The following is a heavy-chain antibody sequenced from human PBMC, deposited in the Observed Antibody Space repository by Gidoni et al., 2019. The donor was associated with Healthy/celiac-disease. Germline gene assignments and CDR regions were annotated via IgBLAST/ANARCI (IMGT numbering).Heavy chain of an antibody. Sequence: QLQLQASGPGLVKPSETLSLPCTVSGGSLSSSSSSWGWIRQPPGKGLEWLGSIYYSGSTYYNPSLKSRVTISVDTSKNQFSRKLSSVTAADTAVYYCARHFPISCSSTSCYTGWFDPWGQGTLVTVSS. CDR1: GGSLSSSSSS. V-gene: IGHV4-39*01. J-gene: IGHJ5*02. D-gene: IGHD2-2*02. CDR3: ARHFPISCSSTSCYTGWFDP. CDR2: IYYSGST.